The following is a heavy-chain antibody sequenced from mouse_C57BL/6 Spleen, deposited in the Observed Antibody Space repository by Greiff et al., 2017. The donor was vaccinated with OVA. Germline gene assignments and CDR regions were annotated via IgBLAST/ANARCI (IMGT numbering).Heavy chain of an antibody. V-gene: IGHV10-1*01. CDR1: GFSFNTYA. J-gene: IGHJ1*03. CDR2: ISSKSNNYAT. Sequence: EVMLVESGGGLVQPKGSLKLSCAASGFSFNTYAMNWVRQAPGTGLEWVARISSKSNNYATYYADSVKDRFTISRDDSESMLYLQMNNLKTEDTAMYYCVCIYYGKGGYFDVWGTGTTVTVSS. D-gene: IGHD2-1*01. CDR3: VCIYYGKGGYFDV.